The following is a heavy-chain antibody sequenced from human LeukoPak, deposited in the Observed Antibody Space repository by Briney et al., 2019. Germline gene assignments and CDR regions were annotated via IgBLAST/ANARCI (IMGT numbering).Heavy chain of an antibody. D-gene: IGHD5-24*01. V-gene: IGHV4-59*08. CDR3: ARGCRDGYSNYWYFDL. CDR2: IYYSGTT. Sequence: SETLSLACTVSGGSISNYYWNWIRQPPGKRLELIGYIYYSGTTNYNPSLKGRVTISVDTSKNQFSLKLTSVTAADTAVYYCARGCRDGYSNYWYFDLWGRGTLVTVSS. CDR1: GGSISNYY. J-gene: IGHJ2*01.